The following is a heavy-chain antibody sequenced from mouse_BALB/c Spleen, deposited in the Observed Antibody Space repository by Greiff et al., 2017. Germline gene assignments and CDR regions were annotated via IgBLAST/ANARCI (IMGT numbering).Heavy chain of an antibody. J-gene: IGHJ4*01. CDR1: GFTFSSYA. CDR3: AREGYYGSRTMDY. V-gene: IGHV5-6-5*01. CDR2: ISSGGST. D-gene: IGHD1-1*01. Sequence: DVKLVESGGGLVKPGGSLTLSCAASGFTFSSYAMSWVRQTPEKRLEWVASISSGGSTYYPDSVKGRFTISRDNARNSLYLQMSSLRSEDTAMYYCAREGYYGSRTMDYWGQGTSVTVSS.